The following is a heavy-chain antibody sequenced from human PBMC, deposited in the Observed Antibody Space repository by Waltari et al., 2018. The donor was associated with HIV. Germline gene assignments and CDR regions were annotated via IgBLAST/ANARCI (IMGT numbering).Heavy chain of an antibody. CDR1: GFSFSDFY. D-gene: IGHD3-10*01. J-gene: IGHJ4*02. Sequence: QEQVVESGGGLVKHGGSLRFHCVASGFSFSDFYLTWIRQAPGRELEWVSYSSTSGRTMYYADSVKGRFTISRDNAKNSLYLQMNSLRAEDTAVYYCARVGSYYKWGYFDYWGQGTLVTVSS. CDR3: ARVGSYYKWGYFDY. CDR2: SSTSGRTM. V-gene: IGHV3-11*01.